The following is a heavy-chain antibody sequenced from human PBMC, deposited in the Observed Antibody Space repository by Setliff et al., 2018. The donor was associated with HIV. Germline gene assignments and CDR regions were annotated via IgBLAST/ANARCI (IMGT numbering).Heavy chain of an antibody. D-gene: IGHD4-17*01. J-gene: IGHJ4*02. CDR1: GFTFSDHY. V-gene: IGHV3-72*01. CDR3: RSPTVSTMTGSTVTAVDF. CDR2: SRNKATNYTT. Sequence: GGSLRLSCAVSGFTFSDHYMDWVRQAPGKGLEWVGRSRNKATNYTTTYGASVRGRFTISRDDSKNSLSLHMNNLKTEDTDVYYCRSPTVSTMTGSTVTAVDFWGQGTLVTVS.